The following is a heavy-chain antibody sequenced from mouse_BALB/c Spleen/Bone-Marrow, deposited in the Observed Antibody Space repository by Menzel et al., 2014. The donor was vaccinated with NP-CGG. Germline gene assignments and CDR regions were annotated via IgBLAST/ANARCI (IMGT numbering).Heavy chain of an antibody. CDR1: GFNIKDTY. J-gene: IGHJ2*01. V-gene: IGHV14-3*02. CDR3: ARSYGSSPFDY. Sequence: EVQLVESGAELVKPGASVELSCTASGFNIKDTYMHWVKQRPEQGLEWIGRIDPANGNTKYDPKFQGKATITADTSSNTAYLQLSSLTSEDTAVYYCARSYGSSPFDYWGQGTTLTVSS. D-gene: IGHD1-1*01. CDR2: IDPANGNT.